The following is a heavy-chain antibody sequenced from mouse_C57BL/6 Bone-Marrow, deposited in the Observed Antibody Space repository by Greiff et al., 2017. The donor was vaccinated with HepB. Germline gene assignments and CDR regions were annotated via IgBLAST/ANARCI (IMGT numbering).Heavy chain of an antibody. D-gene: IGHD1-1*01. CDR2: IYPGSGST. J-gene: IGHJ1*03. CDR3: AKIYYYGSSYGYFDV. Sequence: QVRLQQPGAELVKPGASVKMSCKASGYTFTSYWITWVKQRPGQGLEWIGDIYPGSGSTNYNEKFKSKATLTVDTSSSTAYMQLSSLTSEDSAVYYCAKIYYYGSSYGYFDVWGTGTTVTVSS. V-gene: IGHV1-55*01. CDR1: GYTFTSYW.